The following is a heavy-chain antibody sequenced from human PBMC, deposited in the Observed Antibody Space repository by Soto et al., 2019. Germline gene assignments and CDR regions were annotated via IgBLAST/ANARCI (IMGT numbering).Heavy chain of an antibody. Sequence: EVQLLESGGDLEQPGGSLRLSCAASGSTFSSYDMSWVRQAPGKGLEWVSSISGRGDGTYYADSVKGRFTISRDNSKNRLYLQMSNLRAEDPAVYYCAKHWDYWGQGTLVTVSS. CDR1: GSTFSSYD. CDR2: ISGRGDGT. J-gene: IGHJ4*02. CDR3: AKHWDY. V-gene: IGHV3-23*01.